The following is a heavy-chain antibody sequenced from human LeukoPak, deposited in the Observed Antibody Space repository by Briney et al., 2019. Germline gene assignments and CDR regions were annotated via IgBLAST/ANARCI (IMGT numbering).Heavy chain of an antibody. J-gene: IGHJ6*03. CDR1: GFTFSSYS. V-gene: IGHV3-30*03. Sequence: GGSLRLSCAASGFTFSSYSMNWVRQAPGKGLEWVAVISYDGSNKYYADSVKGRFTISRDNSKNTLYLQMNSLRAEDTAVYYCASSSLGTLYYYYMDVWGKGTTVTVSS. CDR3: ASSSLGTLYYYYMDV. CDR2: ISYDGSNK. D-gene: IGHD3-16*01.